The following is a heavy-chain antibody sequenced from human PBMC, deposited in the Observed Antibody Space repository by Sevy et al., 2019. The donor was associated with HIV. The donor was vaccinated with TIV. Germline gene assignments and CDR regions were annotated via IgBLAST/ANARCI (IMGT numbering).Heavy chain of an antibody. D-gene: IGHD3-10*01. J-gene: IGHJ4*02. CDR3: ASFTEWFGEDNLYFDY. CDR1: GFTFSSYA. Sequence: GGSLRLSCAASGFTFSSYAMSWVRQAPGKGLEWVSAISGSGGSTYYADSVKGRFTISRDNSKNTLYLQMNSLRAEDTDVDYCASFTEWFGEDNLYFDYWGKGTLVTVSS. CDR2: ISGSGGST. V-gene: IGHV3-23*01.